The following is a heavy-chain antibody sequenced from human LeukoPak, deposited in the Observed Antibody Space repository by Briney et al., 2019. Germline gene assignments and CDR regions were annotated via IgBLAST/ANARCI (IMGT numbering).Heavy chain of an antibody. CDR2: ISAYNGNT. CDR3: ARDRAAYGYGYGESAFDI. D-gene: IGHD5-18*01. V-gene: IGHV1-18*01. CDR1: GYTFTSYG. Sequence: GASVKVSCKASGYTFTSYGISWVRQAPGQGLEWMGWISAYNGNTNYAQKLQGRVTMTTDTSTSTAYMELRSLRSDDTAVHYCARDRAAYGYGYGESAFDIWGQGTMVTVSS. J-gene: IGHJ3*02.